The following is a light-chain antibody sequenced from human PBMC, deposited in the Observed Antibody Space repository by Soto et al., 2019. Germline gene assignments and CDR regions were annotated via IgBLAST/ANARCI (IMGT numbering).Light chain of an antibody. CDR2: SDN. CDR3: AAWDDSLNGRV. V-gene: IGLV1-44*01. CDR1: SSNVGKNA. Sequence: QLVLTQPPSASGTPGQRVTISCSGSSSNVGKNAVNWYLQLPGTAPKPLMYSDNQRPSGVPDRLSGSRSGTSASLVISGLQSEDEADYYCAAWDDSLNGRVFGGGTKLTVL. J-gene: IGLJ3*02.